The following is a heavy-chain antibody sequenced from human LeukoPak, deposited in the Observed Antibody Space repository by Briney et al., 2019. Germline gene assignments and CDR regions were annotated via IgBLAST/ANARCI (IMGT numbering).Heavy chain of an antibody. J-gene: IGHJ4*02. V-gene: IGHV3-30*18. CDR1: GFTFSSYG. CDR3: AKDLSSCYYGSGIPLGY. Sequence: GGSLRLSCAASGFTFSSYGMHWVRQAPGKGLEWVAVISYDGSNKYYADSVKGRFTISRDNSKNTLYLQMNSLRAEDTAVYYCAKDLSSCYYGSGIPLGYWGQGTLVTGSS. CDR2: ISYDGSNK. D-gene: IGHD3-10*01.